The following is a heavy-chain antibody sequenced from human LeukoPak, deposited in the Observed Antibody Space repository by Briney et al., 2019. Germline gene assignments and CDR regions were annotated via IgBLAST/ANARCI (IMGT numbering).Heavy chain of an antibody. Sequence: PETLSLTCTVSGGSVSSSGHYWGWVRQPPGQGLEWIATIFYTGSTFYNPSLQSRVTISVDTSKNQFSLELSSVTAADTAVYYCARLFGSWNYFDYWGQGTLVTVSS. CDR3: ARLFGSWNYFDY. V-gene: IGHV4-39*01. CDR2: IFYTGST. J-gene: IGHJ4*02. CDR1: GGSVSSSGHY. D-gene: IGHD1-26*01.